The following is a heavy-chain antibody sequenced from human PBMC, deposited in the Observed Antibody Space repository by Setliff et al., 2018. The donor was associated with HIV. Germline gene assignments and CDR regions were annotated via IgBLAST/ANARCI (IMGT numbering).Heavy chain of an antibody. D-gene: IGHD3-3*01. CDR3: ARLRGSYDFSNWFDP. Sequence: PSETLSLTCTVSGGSIDSTDYYWGWIRQPPGKGLEWIGSIFYSGRTTYNPSLRSRVTISVDASKNQFSLSLTSVTAADTAVYYCARLRGSYDFSNWFDPWGQGTQVTVSS. V-gene: IGHV4-39*07. J-gene: IGHJ5*02. CDR2: IFYSGRT. CDR1: GGSIDSTDYY.